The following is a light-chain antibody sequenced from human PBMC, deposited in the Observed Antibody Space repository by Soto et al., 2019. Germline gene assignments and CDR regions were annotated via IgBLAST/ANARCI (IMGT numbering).Light chain of an antibody. J-gene: IGKJ5*01. CDR1: QSVSSSY. V-gene: IGKV3-20*01. Sequence: IVLTKSPDSLSLSPWERSTLSCRSSQSVSSSYLAWYQQKPGQAPRLLIYGASSRATGIPDRFSGSASGTEFTLTISGLQSEDFAVYYCQQYKNWPPITFGQGTRLEIK. CDR3: QQYKNWPPIT. CDR2: GAS.